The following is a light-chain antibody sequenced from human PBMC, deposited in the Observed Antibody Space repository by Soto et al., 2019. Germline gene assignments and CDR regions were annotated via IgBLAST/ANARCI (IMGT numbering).Light chain of an antibody. CDR2: KAS. V-gene: IGKV1-5*03. Sequence: DIQITQSPSTLSASVGDRVTITCRASQSISSWLAWYQQKPGKAPKLLIYKASTLESGVPSRFSGSGSGTEFTLTISSLQPDDFATYYCQQCNSYSWTFGLGTKVDIK. J-gene: IGKJ1*01. CDR3: QQCNSYSWT. CDR1: QSISSW.